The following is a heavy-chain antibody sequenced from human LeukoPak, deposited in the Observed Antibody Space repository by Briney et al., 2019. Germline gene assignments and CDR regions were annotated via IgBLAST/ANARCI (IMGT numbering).Heavy chain of an antibody. CDR1: GGTFSSYA. CDR3: ARVFGLGHQIDY. CDR2: ISAYNGNT. V-gene: IGHV1-18*01. Sequence: ASVKVSCKASGGTFSSYAISWVRQAPGQGLEWMGWISAYNGNTNYAQKLQGRVTMTTDTSTSTAYMELRSLRSEDTAVYYCARVFGLGHQIDYWGQGTLVTVSS. D-gene: IGHD3-16*01. J-gene: IGHJ4*02.